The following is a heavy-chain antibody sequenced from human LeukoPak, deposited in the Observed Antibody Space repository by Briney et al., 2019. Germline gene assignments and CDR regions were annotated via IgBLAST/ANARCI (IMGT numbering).Heavy chain of an antibody. CDR3: ATGVVPAAILNWFDP. V-gene: IGHV1-69*13. CDR2: IIPIFGTA. D-gene: IGHD2-2*01. CDR1: GYSFTNYG. J-gene: IGHJ5*02. Sequence: SVKVSCKASGYSFTNYGIAWVRQAPGQGLEWMGGIIPIFGTANYAQKFQGRVTITADESTSTAYMELSSLRSEDTAVYYCATGVVPAAILNWFDPWGQGTLVTVSS.